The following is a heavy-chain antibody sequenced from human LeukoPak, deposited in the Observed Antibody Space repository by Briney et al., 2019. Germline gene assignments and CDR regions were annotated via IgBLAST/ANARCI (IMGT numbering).Heavy chain of an antibody. J-gene: IGHJ4*02. CDR1: GFTFSSYA. CDR2: ISGSGGST. V-gene: IGHV3-23*01. Sequence: PGGSLRLSCAASGFTFSSYAMSWVRQAPGKGLEWVSAISGSGGSTYYADSVKGRLTISRDNSKNTLYLQMNSLRAEDTAVYYCAKDSTERIAAAGNFDYWGQGTLVTVSS. CDR3: AKDSTERIAAAGNFDY. D-gene: IGHD6-13*01.